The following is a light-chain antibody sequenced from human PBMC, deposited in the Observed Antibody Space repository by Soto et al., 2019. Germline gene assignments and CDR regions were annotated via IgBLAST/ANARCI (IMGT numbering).Light chain of an antibody. V-gene: IGKV1-5*03. Sequence: MTQSPDTLSVSLVERATLSCRASQTISSWLAWYQQKPGKAPKLLIYKASTLKSGVPSRFSGSGSGTDFTLTISSLQPEDFATYYCQQLFIYPPTFGPGTKGDIK. CDR1: QTISSW. CDR3: QQLFIYPPT. CDR2: KAS. J-gene: IGKJ3*01.